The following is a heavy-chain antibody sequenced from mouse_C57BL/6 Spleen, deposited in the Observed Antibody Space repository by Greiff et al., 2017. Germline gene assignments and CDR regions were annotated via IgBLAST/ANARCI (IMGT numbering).Heavy chain of an antibody. CDR1: GFNIQDYY. CDR3: TSHYYGSSYYFDY. V-gene: IGHV14-1*01. Sequence: VQLQQSGAELVRPGASVKLSCTASGFNIQDYYMHWVKQRPEQGLEWIGRIDPEDGDTEYAPKFQGKATMTADTSSNTAYLQLSSLTSEDTAVYYCTSHYYGSSYYFDYWGQGTTLTVSS. J-gene: IGHJ2*01. CDR2: IDPEDGDT. D-gene: IGHD1-1*01.